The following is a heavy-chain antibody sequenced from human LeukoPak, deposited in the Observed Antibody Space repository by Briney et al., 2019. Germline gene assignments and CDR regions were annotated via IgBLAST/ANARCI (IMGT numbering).Heavy chain of an antibody. V-gene: IGHV3-23*01. D-gene: IGHD6-13*01. CDR3: TRDANSTNWYNWFDP. J-gene: IGHJ5*02. Sequence: GGSLRLSCAASGFTFRSYAMSWVRQAPGKGLEWISAITGSSSSTYYAASVKGRFTISRDNSNNILYLQLNSLRAEDTALYYCTRDANSTNWYNWFDPWGQGTLVTVSP. CDR2: ITGSSSST. CDR1: GFTFRSYA.